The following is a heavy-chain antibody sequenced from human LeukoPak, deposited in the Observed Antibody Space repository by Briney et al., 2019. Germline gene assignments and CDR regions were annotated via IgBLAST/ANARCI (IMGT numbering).Heavy chain of an antibody. CDR2: INAGNGNT. J-gene: IGHJ4*02. V-gene: IGHV1-3*01. CDR3: ARDYYDSSGYYYYFDY. CDR1: GYTFTRYA. D-gene: IGHD3-22*01. Sequence: EASVKVSCKASGYTFTRYAMHWVRQAPGQRLEWMGWINAGNGNTKYSQKFQGRVTITRDTSASTVYMEVSSLRSEDTAVYHCARDYYDSSGYYYYFDYWGQGTLVTVSS.